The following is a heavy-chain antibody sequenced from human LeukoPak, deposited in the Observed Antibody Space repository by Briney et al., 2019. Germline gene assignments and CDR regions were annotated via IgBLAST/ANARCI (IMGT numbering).Heavy chain of an antibody. CDR1: GGSISSHY. CDR3: ARDSEHGGLY. V-gene: IGHV4-4*07. J-gene: IGHJ4*02. D-gene: IGHD2-15*01. Sequence: SETLSLTCTVSGGSISSHYWNWIWQPAGKGLEWIGRIYTSGSTNYNPSLKSRVTMSVDTSKNQFSLKLNSVTAADTAVYYCARDSEHGGLYWGQGTLVTVSS. CDR2: IYTSGST.